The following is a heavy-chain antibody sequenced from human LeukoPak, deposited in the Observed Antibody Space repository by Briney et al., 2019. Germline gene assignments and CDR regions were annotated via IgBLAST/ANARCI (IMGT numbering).Heavy chain of an antibody. Sequence: PGGSLRLSCAASGLTFSSYAMYWVRQAPGTGLEWVAVISYDGNNKYYADSVKGRFTISRDNSKNTLYLQMNSLRAEDTAVYYCARGYDYYYYGMDVWGQGTTVTVSS. CDR3: ARGYDYYYYGMDV. V-gene: IGHV3-30-3*01. CDR2: ISYDGNNK. CDR1: GLTFSSYA. D-gene: IGHD5-12*01. J-gene: IGHJ6*02.